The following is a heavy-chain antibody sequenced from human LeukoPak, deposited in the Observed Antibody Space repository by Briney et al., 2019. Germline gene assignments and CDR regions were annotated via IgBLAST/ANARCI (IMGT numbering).Heavy chain of an antibody. Sequence: PGGSLRLSCADSGFIFSSHTRNWVRQAPGKGLEWVSSISSASDIYYADSVKGRFTISRDNAKNSVYLQMNNLRAEDTAVYYCARANVPDAFDIWGQGTMVTVSS. CDR1: GFIFSSHT. J-gene: IGHJ3*02. D-gene: IGHD2-8*01. CDR3: ARANVPDAFDI. CDR2: ISSASDI. V-gene: IGHV3-21*04.